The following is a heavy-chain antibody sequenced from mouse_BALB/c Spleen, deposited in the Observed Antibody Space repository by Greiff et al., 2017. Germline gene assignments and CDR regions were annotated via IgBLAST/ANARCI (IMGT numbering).Heavy chain of an antibody. CDR3: VRSPYGTFDY. V-gene: IGHV10-1*02. CDR2: IRSKSNNYAT. J-gene: IGHJ2*01. Sequence: VQLKESGGGLVQPKGSLKLSCAASGFTFNTYAMNWVRQAPGKGLEWVARIRSKSNNYATYYADSVKDRFTISRDDSQSMLYLQMNNLKTEDTAMYYCVRSPYGTFDYWGQGTTLTVSS. D-gene: IGHD2-1*01. CDR1: GFTFNTYA.